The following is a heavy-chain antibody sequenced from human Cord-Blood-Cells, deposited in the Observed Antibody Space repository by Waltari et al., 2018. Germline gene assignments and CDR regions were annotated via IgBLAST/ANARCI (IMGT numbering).Heavy chain of an antibody. J-gene: IGHJ3*02. D-gene: IGHD1-26*01. CDR1: RYTFTGYY. V-gene: IGHV1-2*04. Sequence: QVQLVQSGAEVKKPGASVKVSCKASRYTFTGYYMNRVRQAPGQGLEWMGWINPNSGGTNYAQKFQGWVTMTRDTSISTAYMELSRLRSDDTAVYYCARDGSGSYGVGAFDIWGQGTMVTVSS. CDR3: ARDGSGSYGVGAFDI. CDR2: INPNSGGT.